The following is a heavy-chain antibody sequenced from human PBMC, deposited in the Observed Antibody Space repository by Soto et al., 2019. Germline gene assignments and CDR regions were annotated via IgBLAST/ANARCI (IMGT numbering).Heavy chain of an antibody. CDR3: ARIVWGYSYCLGYYYYNMDV. Sequence: QLQLQESGPGLVKPSETLSLTCTVSGGSISSSSYYWGWLRQPPGKGLEWIGGIYYSGSTYYNPSLKSRVTKAVDTSKSMSSLKLGTVSAADIAVYFCARIVWGYSYCLGYYYYNMDVWGKGTTVTVSS. V-gene: IGHV4-39*01. J-gene: IGHJ6*03. CDR1: GGSISSSSYY. D-gene: IGHD5-18*01. CDR2: IYYSGST.